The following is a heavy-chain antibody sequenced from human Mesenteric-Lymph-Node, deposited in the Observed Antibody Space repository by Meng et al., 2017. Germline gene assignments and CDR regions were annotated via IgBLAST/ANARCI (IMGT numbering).Heavy chain of an antibody. CDR1: GFTFSSYG. J-gene: IGHJ4*02. CDR3: ARDPRALDY. V-gene: IGHV3-33*01. CDR2: IWYDGSNK. Sequence: GESLKISCAASGFTFSSYGMHWVRQAPGKGLEWVAVIWYDGSNKYYADSVKGRFTISRDNSKNTLYLQMNSLRAEDTAVYYCARDPRALDYWGQGTLVTVSS.